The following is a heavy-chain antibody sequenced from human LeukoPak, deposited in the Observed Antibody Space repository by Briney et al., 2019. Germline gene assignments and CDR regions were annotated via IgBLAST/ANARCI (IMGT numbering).Heavy chain of an antibody. J-gene: IGHJ4*02. V-gene: IGHV5-51*01. CDR2: IYPGDSDT. Sequence: GESLKISCKGSGYSFTNYWIGWVRQRPGKGLEWMEIIYPGDSDTRYSPSFQGQVTMSADKSISTAYLQWSSLKASDTAMYYCARQSCTTTSCPFDYWGQGTLVTVSS. CDR3: ARQSCTTTSCPFDY. CDR1: GYSFTNYW. D-gene: IGHD2-2*01.